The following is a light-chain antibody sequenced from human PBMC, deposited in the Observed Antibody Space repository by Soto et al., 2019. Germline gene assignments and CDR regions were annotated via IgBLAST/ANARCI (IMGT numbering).Light chain of an antibody. CDR3: SSYTSSASVL. CDR2: DVS. CDR1: TNDVGGYDY. J-gene: IGLJ2*01. Sequence: QSALTQPASVSGSPGQSITISCTGTTNDVGGYDYVSWYQQHPGKAPKLIIYDVSNRPSGVSNRFSGSKSDNTASLTISGLQAEDEGDYFCSSYTSSASVLFGGGTQVTVL. V-gene: IGLV2-14*01.